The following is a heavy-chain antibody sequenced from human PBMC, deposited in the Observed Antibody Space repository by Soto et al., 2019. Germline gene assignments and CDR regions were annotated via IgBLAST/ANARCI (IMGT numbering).Heavy chain of an antibody. Sequence: PGGSLRLSCAASGFIVSSTYMSWVRQAPGQGLEWVSFISNGGSIHYADSVKGRFTISRDTSKNTLTLHVSSLRADDTAVYYCARGTGGLDWGQGTLVTVSS. V-gene: IGHV3-66*01. CDR1: GFIVSSTY. J-gene: IGHJ4*02. CDR3: ARGTGGLD. D-gene: IGHD1-26*01. CDR2: ISNGGSI.